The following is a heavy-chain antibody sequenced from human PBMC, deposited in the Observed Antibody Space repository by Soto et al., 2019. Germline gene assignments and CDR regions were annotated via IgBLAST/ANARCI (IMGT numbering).Heavy chain of an antibody. J-gene: IGHJ3*02. CDR1: GFTFSSYS. V-gene: IGHV3-21*01. Sequence: SGGSLRLSCAASGFTFSSYSMNWVRQAPGKGLEWVSSISSSSSYIYYADSVKGRFTISRDNAKNSLYLQMNSLRAEDTALYYCARGRIAVARVDAFDIWGQGTMVTVSS. D-gene: IGHD6-19*01. CDR2: ISSSSSYI. CDR3: ARGRIAVARVDAFDI.